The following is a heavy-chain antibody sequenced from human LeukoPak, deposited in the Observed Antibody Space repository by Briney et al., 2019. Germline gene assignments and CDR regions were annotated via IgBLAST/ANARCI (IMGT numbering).Heavy chain of an antibody. V-gene: IGHV3-30-3*01. CDR1: GFTFSSYA. J-gene: IGHJ4*02. D-gene: IGHD5-24*01. CDR2: ISYDGSNK. Sequence: GGSLRLSCAASGFTFSSYAMHWARQAPGKGLEWVAVISYDGSNKYYADSVKGRFTISRDNSKNTLYLQMNSLRAEDTAVYCCAREGGDGDYFDYWGQGTLVTVSS. CDR3: AREGGDGDYFDY.